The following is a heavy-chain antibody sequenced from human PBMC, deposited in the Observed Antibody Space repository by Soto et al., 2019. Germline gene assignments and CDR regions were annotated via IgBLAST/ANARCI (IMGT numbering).Heavy chain of an antibody. Sequence: QVQLVESGGGVVQPGRSLRLSCAASGFTFSSYAMHWVRQAPGKGLEWVAVISYDGSNKYYADSVKGRFTISRDNSKNTLYLQMNSLRAEDTAVYYCARQLVVPASQYYYDGMDVWGQGTTVTVSS. V-gene: IGHV3-30-3*01. D-gene: IGHD2-2*01. J-gene: IGHJ6*02. CDR3: ARQLVVPASQYYYDGMDV. CDR2: ISYDGSNK. CDR1: GFTFSSYA.